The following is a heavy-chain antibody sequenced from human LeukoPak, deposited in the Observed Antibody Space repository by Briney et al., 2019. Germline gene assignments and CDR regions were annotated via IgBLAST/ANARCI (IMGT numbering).Heavy chain of an antibody. CDR3: ARDSGYGVEDSDAFDI. CDR2: INPNSGDT. D-gene: IGHD4-17*01. V-gene: IGHV1-8*03. Sequence: ASVKVSCKASGYTFTDYDINWVRQATGQGLEWMGWINPNSGDTGYAQRFQGRVIITRNTSISTTYMELSSLRSEDTAVYYCARDSGYGVEDSDAFDIWGQGTMVTVSS. J-gene: IGHJ3*02. CDR1: GYTFTDYD.